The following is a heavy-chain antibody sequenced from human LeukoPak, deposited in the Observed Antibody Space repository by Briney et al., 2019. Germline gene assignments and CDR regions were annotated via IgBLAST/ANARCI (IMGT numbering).Heavy chain of an antibody. Sequence: PGRSLRLSCAASGFTFSSYGMHWVRQAPGKGLEWVAVISYDGSNKYYADSVKGRFTISRDNSKNTLYLQMNTLRAEDTAVYYCAKDPDYYGSGSYYSDYWGQGTLVTVSS. CDR1: GFTFSSYG. D-gene: IGHD3-10*01. CDR3: AKDPDYYGSGSYYSDY. J-gene: IGHJ4*02. CDR2: ISYDGSNK. V-gene: IGHV3-30*18.